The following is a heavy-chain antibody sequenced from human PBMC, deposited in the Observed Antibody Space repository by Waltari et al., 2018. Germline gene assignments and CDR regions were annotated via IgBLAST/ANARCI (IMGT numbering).Heavy chain of an antibody. CDR3: ARGYYDFWSGPSRYYYYMDV. CDR2: IYYSGST. V-gene: IGHV4-59*01. CDR1: GGSISSYY. J-gene: IGHJ6*03. D-gene: IGHD3-3*01. Sequence: QVQLQESGPGLVKPSETLSLTCTVSGGSISSYYWSWIRQPPGKGLAWIGYIYYSGSTNYNPSLKSRVTISVDTSKNQFSLKLSSVTAADTAVYYCARGYYDFWSGPSRYYYYMDVWGKGTTVTISS.